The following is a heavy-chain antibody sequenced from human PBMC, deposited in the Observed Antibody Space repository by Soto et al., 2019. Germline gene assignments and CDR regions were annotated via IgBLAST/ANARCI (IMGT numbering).Heavy chain of an antibody. J-gene: IGHJ6*02. V-gene: IGHV4-34*01. CDR3: ARGGGGWRGFSYYCYYGMDV. CDR2: INHSGST. D-gene: IGHD1-26*01. Sequence: PSETLSLTCAVYGGSFSGYYWSWIRQPPGKGLEWIGEINHSGSTNYNPSLKSRVTISVDTSKNQFSLKLSSVTAADTAVYYCARGGGGWRGFSYYCYYGMDVWGQGTTVSVS. CDR1: GGSFSGYY.